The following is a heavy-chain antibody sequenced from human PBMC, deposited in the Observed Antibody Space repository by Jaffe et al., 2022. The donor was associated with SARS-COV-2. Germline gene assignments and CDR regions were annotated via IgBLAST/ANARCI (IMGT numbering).Heavy chain of an antibody. D-gene: IGHD2-2*02. J-gene: IGHJ4*02. CDR1: GGSISSSSYY. V-gene: IGHV4-39*01. CDR3: ARGYCSSTSCYKVPFDY. CDR2: IYYSGST. Sequence: QLQLQESGPGLVKPSETLSLTCTVSGGSISSSSYYWGWIRQPPGKGLEWIGSIYYSGSTYYNPSLKSRVTISVDTSKNQFSLKLSSVTAADTAVYYCARGYCSSTSCYKVPFDYWGQGTLVTVSS.